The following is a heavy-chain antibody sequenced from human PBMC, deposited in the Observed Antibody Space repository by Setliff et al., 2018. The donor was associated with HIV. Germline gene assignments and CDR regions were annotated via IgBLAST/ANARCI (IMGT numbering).Heavy chain of an antibody. CDR3: ARQTSYDRGYSYCFDE. D-gene: IGHD5-18*01. CDR2: INRDGSEI. CDR1: GFTFSSNW. J-gene: IGHJ4*01. V-gene: IGHV3-7*01. Sequence: PGGSLRLSCAASGFTFSSNWMNWVRQAPGKGLEWVASINRDGSEIHYVGSVQGRFTISRDNAKNSLYLQMNSLRAEDTAVYYCARQTSYDRGYSYCFDEWGHGTLVTVSS.